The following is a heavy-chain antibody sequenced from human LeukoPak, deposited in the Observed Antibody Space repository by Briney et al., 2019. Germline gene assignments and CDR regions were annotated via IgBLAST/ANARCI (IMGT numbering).Heavy chain of an antibody. CDR2: ISGSGGST. Sequence: GGALRLSCAGSGFTFSSYAMSWVRQAPGKGLEGVSAISGSGGSTYYADSVKGRFTISRDNSKNTLYLQMNSLRAEDTAVYYCAKVGVAGILFVYWGQGTLVTVSS. V-gene: IGHV3-23*01. CDR1: GFTFSSYA. D-gene: IGHD6-19*01. CDR3: AKVGVAGILFVY. J-gene: IGHJ4*02.